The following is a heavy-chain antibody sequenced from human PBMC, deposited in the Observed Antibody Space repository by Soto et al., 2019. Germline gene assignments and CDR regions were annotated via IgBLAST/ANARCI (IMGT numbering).Heavy chain of an antibody. CDR1: GFTFSSYA. D-gene: IGHD6-13*01. Sequence: LRLSCAASGFTFSSYAMHWVRQAPGKGLEWVSVISGIGGSSYYAASVKGRFTISRDNSKNTLFLQMNGLRAEDTAVYYCAKVTKRAAAGRYDYYKYGMDVWGQGTTVTVSS. CDR2: ISGIGGSS. J-gene: IGHJ6*02. V-gene: IGHV3-23*01. CDR3: AKVTKRAAAGRYDYYKYGMDV.